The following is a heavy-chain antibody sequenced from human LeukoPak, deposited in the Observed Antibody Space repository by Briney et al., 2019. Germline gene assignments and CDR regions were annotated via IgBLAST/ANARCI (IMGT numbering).Heavy chain of an antibody. J-gene: IGHJ4*02. CDR2: INPNSGGT. D-gene: IGHD3-10*01. V-gene: IGHV1-2*04. Sequence: ASVKVSCKASGYTFTGYYMHWVRQAPGQGLEWMGWINPNSGGTNYARKFQGWVTMTRDTSISTAYMELSRLRSDDTAVYYCARGYYGSGSSPTVSPIDYWGQGTLVTVSS. CDR3: ARGYYGSGSSPTVSPIDY. CDR1: GYTFTGYY.